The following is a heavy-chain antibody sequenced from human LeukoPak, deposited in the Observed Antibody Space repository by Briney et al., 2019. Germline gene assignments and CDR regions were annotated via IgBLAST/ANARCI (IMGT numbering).Heavy chain of an antibody. V-gene: IGHV3-43*02. D-gene: IGHD3-22*01. CDR3: AKDNWRRYYYNFNF. Sequence: GGSLRLSCAASGFTFEDYAVHWVRQTPGKGLEWVSLISGDGGSTSYADSVKGRFTISRDNSKNSLYLQMNSLRTEDTAFYYCAKDNWRRYYYNFNFWGQGTLVTVSS. CDR1: GFTFEDYA. CDR2: ISGDGGST. J-gene: IGHJ4*02.